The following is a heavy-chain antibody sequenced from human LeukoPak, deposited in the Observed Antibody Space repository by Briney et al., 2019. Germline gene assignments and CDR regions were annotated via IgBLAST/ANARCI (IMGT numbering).Heavy chain of an antibody. CDR1: GFTSTNYA. D-gene: IGHD5-12*01. Sequence: GGSLRHPCAASGFTSTNYAMNWVRQAPGKGLEWVSVLIGSSGGTDYADSVKGRFTISRDISKNTLFLQVNSLRAEDTAIYYCAKGAYDYIEIAYFDSWGQGTLVTVSS. CDR2: LIGSSGGT. J-gene: IGHJ4*02. CDR3: AKGAYDYIEIAYFDS. V-gene: IGHV3-23*01.